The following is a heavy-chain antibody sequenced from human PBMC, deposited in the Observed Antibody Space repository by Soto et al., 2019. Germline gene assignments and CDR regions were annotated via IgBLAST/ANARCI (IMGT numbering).Heavy chain of an antibody. Sequence: SETLSLTCTVSGGSISSSNYYWGWIRQPPGKGLEWIGSIYNSGSTYYNPSLKSRVTISVDTSKNQFSLKLSSVTAADTAVYYCATQEVGGSYVYTFDPWGQGTLVTVSS. CDR3: ATQEVGGSYVYTFDP. J-gene: IGHJ5*02. D-gene: IGHD1-26*01. CDR1: GGSISSSNYY. V-gene: IGHV4-39*01. CDR2: IYNSGST.